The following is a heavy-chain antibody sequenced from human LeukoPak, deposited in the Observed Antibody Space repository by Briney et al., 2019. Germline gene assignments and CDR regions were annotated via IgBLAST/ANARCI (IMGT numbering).Heavy chain of an antibody. V-gene: IGHV3-23*01. D-gene: IGHD3-9*01. CDR3: AKGGSNYDILTGYYFDY. Sequence: SGGSLRLSCAASGFTFSSYAMSWVRQAPGKGLEWVSAISGSGGSTYYADSVKGRFTISRDNSKNTLYLQMNSLRAEGTAVYYCAKGGSNYDILTGYYFDYWGQGTLVTVSS. J-gene: IGHJ4*02. CDR1: GFTFSSYA. CDR2: ISGSGGST.